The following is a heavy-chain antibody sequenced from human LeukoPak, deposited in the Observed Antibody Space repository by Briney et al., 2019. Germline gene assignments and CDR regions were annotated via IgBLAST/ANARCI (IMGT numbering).Heavy chain of an antibody. CDR2: ISAYNGNT. D-gene: IGHD3-3*01. J-gene: IGHJ6*03. CDR3: AREGGVTIFGPPSYCYYMDV. V-gene: IGHV1-18*01. CDR1: GYTFTSYG. Sequence: ASVKVSCKASGYTFTSYGISWVRQAPGQGLEWMGWISAYNGNTNYAQKLQGRVTMTTDTSTSTAYMELRSLRSDDTAVYYCAREGGVTIFGPPSYCYYMDVWGKGTTVTVSS.